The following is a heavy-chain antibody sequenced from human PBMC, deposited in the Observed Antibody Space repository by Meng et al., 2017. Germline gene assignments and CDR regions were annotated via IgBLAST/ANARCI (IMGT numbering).Heavy chain of an antibody. CDR1: GDTFTGNY. J-gene: IGHJ4*02. V-gene: IGHV1-2*06. Sequence: QVVLGGWGAGGRNPGAAVKVSCKASGDTFTGNYMHWVRQAPGQGLEWMGRINPNSGGTNDAQKFQGRVTMTRDTSISTAYMELSRLRSDDTAVYYCARMNYGSGSRRLDYWGQGTLVTVSS. CDR2: INPNSGGT. CDR3: ARMNYGSGSRRLDY. D-gene: IGHD3-10*01.